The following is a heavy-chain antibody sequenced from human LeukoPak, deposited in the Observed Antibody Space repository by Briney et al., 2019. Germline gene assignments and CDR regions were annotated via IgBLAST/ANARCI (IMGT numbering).Heavy chain of an antibody. J-gene: IGHJ4*02. CDR3: ARDSRWVANDSSGYFTY. Sequence: GRSLRLSCAASGFTFSSYAMHWVRQAPGKGLEWVAVISYDGSNKYYADSVKGRFTTSRDNSKNTLYLQMNSLRAEDTAVYYCARDSRWVANDSSGYFTYWGQGTLVTVSS. CDR1: GFTFSSYA. V-gene: IGHV3-30*04. D-gene: IGHD3-22*01. CDR2: ISYDGSNK.